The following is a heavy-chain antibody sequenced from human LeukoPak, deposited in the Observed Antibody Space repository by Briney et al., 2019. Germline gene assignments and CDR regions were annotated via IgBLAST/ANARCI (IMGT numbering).Heavy chain of an antibody. CDR2: IWYDGSNK. D-gene: IGHD2-15*01. Sequence: PGGSLRLSCAASGFTFSSYGMHWVRQAPGKGLEWVAVIWYDGSNKYYADSVKGRFTISGDNSKNTLYLQMNSLRAEDTAVYYCSKEQMGCSGGSCYDDFDIWGQGTMVTVSS. J-gene: IGHJ3*02. CDR1: GFTFSSYG. CDR3: SKEQMGCSGGSCYDDFDI. V-gene: IGHV3-33*06.